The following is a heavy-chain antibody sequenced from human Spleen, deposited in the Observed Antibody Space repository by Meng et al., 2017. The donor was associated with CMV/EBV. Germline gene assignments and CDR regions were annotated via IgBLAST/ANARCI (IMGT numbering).Heavy chain of an antibody. V-gene: IGHV1-2*02. CDR2: INPITGAT. D-gene: IGHD1-26*01. CDR1: YTFRDYY. J-gene: IGHJ5*02. CDR3: ARAGRRGSYGIKNWFDP. Sequence: YTFRDYYIHWVRQAPGQGLEWVGWINPITGATTYAQKFQGRVTMTTDTSISTAFMDLSSLRSDDTALFFCARAGRRGSYGIKNWFDPWGQGTLVTVSS.